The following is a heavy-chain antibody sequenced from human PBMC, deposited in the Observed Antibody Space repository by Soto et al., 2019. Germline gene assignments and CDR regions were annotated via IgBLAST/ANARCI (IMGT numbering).Heavy chain of an antibody. V-gene: IGHV3-23*01. J-gene: IGHJ4*02. CDR3: AKDGTTTGPYYFDD. Sequence: GGSLRLSCAASGFTFSSYALNWVRQAPGKGLEWVSAISGSGGSTYYADSVKGRFTISRDNSENTVYLQMNSLRAEDTAVYYCAKDGTTTGPYYFDDWGQGTLVTVSS. CDR2: ISGSGGST. CDR1: GFTFSSYA. D-gene: IGHD1-26*01.